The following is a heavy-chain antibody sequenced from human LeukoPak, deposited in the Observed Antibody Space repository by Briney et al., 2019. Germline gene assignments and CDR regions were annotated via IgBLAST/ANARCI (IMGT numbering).Heavy chain of an antibody. CDR1: GGSISSYY. CDR3: ARDTPNYDILTGYSPNAFDI. J-gene: IGHJ3*02. D-gene: IGHD3-9*01. CDR2: IYYSGST. V-gene: IGHV4-59*01. Sequence: SETLSPTCTVSGGSISSYYWSWIRQPPGKGLEWIGYIYYSGSTNYNPSLKSRVTISVDTSKNQFSLKLSSVTAADTAVYYCARDTPNYDILTGYSPNAFDIWGQGTMVTVSS.